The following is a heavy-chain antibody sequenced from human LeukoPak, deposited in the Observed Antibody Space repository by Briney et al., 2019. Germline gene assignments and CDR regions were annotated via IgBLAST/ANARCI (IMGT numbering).Heavy chain of an antibody. CDR3: ARGVEQQFDH. Sequence: PSETLSLTCTVSDGSITSSSFHWGWIRQPPGKGLEWIGTVYYSGSTNHNASLKSRVTMSVDTSKNHFSLQLTSVTAADTAMYYCARGVEQQFDHWGQGTLVTVAS. J-gene: IGHJ4*02. D-gene: IGHD6-13*01. V-gene: IGHV4-39*07. CDR2: VYYSGST. CDR1: DGSITSSSFH.